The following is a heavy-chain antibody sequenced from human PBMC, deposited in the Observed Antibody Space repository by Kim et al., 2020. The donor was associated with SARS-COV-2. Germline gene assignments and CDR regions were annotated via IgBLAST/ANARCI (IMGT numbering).Heavy chain of an antibody. D-gene: IGHD3-16*02. CDR1: GGSFSGYY. V-gene: IGHV4-34*01. CDR2: INHSGST. J-gene: IGHJ1*01. CDR3: ARSVDDYVWGSYRYNEYFQH. Sequence: SETLSLTCAVYGGSFSGYYWSWIRQPPGKGLEWIGEINHSGSTNYNPSLKSRVTISVDTSKNQFSLKLSSVTAADTAVYYCARSVDDYVWGSYRYNEYFQHWGQGTLVTVSS.